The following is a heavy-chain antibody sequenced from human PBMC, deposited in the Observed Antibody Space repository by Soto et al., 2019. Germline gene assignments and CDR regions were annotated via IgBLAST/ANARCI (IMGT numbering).Heavy chain of an antibody. CDR3: AKDLYGSGY. V-gene: IGHV3-30-3*01. J-gene: IGHJ4*02. D-gene: IGHD3-10*01. Sequence: PGGSLRLSCAASGFPFSSYAMHWARQAPGKGLEWVAVISYDGSNKYYADSVKGRFTISRDNSKNTLYLQMNSLRAEDTAVYYCAKDLYGSGYWGQGTLVTVSS. CDR2: ISYDGSNK. CDR1: GFPFSSYA.